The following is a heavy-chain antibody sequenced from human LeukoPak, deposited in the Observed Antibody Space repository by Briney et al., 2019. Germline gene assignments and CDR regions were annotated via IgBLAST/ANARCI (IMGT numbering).Heavy chain of an antibody. CDR3: AKVGPLAFYHMDV. J-gene: IGHJ6*03. CDR1: GFTFSSYG. D-gene: IGHD3-10*01. CDR2: IRYDGSNK. V-gene: IGHV3-30*02. Sequence: GGSLRLSCAASGFTFSSYGMHWVRQAPGKGLEWVAFIRYDGSNKYYADSVKGRFTISRDNSKNTLYLQMNSLRAEDTAVYYCAKVGPLAFYHMDVWGKGTTVTVSS.